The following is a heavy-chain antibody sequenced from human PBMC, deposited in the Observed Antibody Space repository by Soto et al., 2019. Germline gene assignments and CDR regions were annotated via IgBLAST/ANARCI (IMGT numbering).Heavy chain of an antibody. CDR1: GFTFSSYG. CDR2: ISYDGSNK. V-gene: IGHV3-30*18. Sequence: QVQLVESGGGVVQPGRSLRLSCAASGFTFSSYGMHWVRQAPGKGLEWVAVISYDGSNKYYADSVKGRFTISRDNSKNTLYLQMNSLRAEDTAVYYCAKEFGLFEMATNRYYYYGMDVWGQGTTVTVSS. D-gene: IGHD5-12*01. J-gene: IGHJ6*02. CDR3: AKEFGLFEMATNRYYYYGMDV.